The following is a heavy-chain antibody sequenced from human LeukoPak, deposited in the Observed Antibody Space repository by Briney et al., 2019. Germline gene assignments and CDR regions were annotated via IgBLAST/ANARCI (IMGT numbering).Heavy chain of an antibody. CDR2: INRNGGNT. CDR3: ARDHGAIALTNYLDY. V-gene: IGHV3-20*04. D-gene: IGHD1-1*01. Sequence: GGSLRLSCAASGFTFDDYGMSWVRQAPGEGLEWVSNINRNGGNTAYADSVKGRFTISRENAKNSLYLQMNSLRAEDTALYYCARDHGAIALTNYLDYWGQGTLVTVSS. CDR1: GFTFDDYG. J-gene: IGHJ4*02.